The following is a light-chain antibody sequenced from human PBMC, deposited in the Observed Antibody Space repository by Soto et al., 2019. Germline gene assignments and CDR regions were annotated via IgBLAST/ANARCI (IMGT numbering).Light chain of an antibody. J-gene: IGKJ4*01. CDR1: QSISSY. Sequence: DIQMTQSPSSLSASVVDRVTITCRASQSISSYVNWYQQKPGKAPKLLSDAASSLQSWVPSRFSASGSGTDCTLTISSLQPEEVATYYCQQSYSTPLTVGGGTKVDIK. CDR3: QQSYSTPLT. CDR2: AAS. V-gene: IGKV1-39*01.